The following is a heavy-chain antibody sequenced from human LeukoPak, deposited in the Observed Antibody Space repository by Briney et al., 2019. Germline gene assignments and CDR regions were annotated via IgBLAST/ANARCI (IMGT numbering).Heavy chain of an antibody. J-gene: IGHJ4*02. CDR2: INHSGST. V-gene: IGHV4-34*01. D-gene: IGHD3-22*01. CDR3: ARLRAGRVDTSGYYSLDY. Sequence: SETLSLTCAVYGGSFSGYYWSWIRQPPGKGLEWIGEINHSGSTNYNPSLKSRVTISVDTSKNQFSLKLSSVTAADTAVYYCARLRAGRVDTSGYYSLDYWGQGTLVTVSS. CDR1: GGSFSGYY.